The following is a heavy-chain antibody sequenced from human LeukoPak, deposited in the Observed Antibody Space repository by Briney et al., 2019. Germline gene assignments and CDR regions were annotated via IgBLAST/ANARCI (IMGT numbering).Heavy chain of an antibody. CDR1: GFTFSDYY. CDR2: ISSSGSTI. Sequence: PGGSLRLPCAASGFTFSDYYMSWIRQAPGKGLEWVSYISSSGSTIYYADSVKGRFAISRDNAKNSLYLQMNSLRAEDTAVYYCARGPSLITFGGVIPEFDYWGQGTLVTVSS. D-gene: IGHD3-16*02. V-gene: IGHV3-11*04. CDR3: ARGPSLITFGGVIPEFDY. J-gene: IGHJ4*02.